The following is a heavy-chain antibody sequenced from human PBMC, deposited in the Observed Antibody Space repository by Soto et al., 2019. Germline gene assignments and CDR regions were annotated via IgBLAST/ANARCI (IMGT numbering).Heavy chain of an antibody. CDR3: ASGRWGNKY. CDR2: TDESGGI. CDR1: GGSFSPYY. V-gene: IGHV4-34*01. D-gene: IGHD3-16*01. Sequence: QVQLQQWGTGLLKSSETLSLNCAVYGGSFSPYYWSWVRQPPGKGLEWIGETDESGGIYYNPSLKSLVTVSLDTSKKQFSLEVKSVTAADTAVYYCASGRWGNKYWGQGTLVTVSS. J-gene: IGHJ4*02.